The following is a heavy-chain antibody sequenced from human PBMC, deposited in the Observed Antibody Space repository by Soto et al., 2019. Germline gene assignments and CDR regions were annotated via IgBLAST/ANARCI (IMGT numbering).Heavy chain of an antibody. J-gene: IGHJ6*03. Sequence: GGSLRLSCSASDFTFSTYSMNWVRQAPGKGLEWVSYISTSSTIYYADSVKGRFTISRDNAKNSLYLQMNSLRAEDTAVYYCARQTGTNYYYYCMDVWGKGTTVTVSS. D-gene: IGHD1-7*01. CDR2: ISTSSTI. V-gene: IGHV3-48*01. CDR3: ARQTGTNYYYYCMDV. CDR1: DFTFSTYS.